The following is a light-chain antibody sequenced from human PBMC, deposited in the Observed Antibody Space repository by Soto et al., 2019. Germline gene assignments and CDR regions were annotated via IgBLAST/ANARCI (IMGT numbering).Light chain of an antibody. J-gene: IGKJ1*01. Sequence: EIGVTQSPSTLSLSPGERATLSCRASQSVSSYLAWYQQKPGQAPRLLIYDASNRATGIPARFSGSGPGTDFTLTISSLEPEDFAVYYCQQRSNWPTTFGQGTKVDIK. CDR2: DAS. CDR1: QSVSSY. V-gene: IGKV3-11*01. CDR3: QQRSNWPTT.